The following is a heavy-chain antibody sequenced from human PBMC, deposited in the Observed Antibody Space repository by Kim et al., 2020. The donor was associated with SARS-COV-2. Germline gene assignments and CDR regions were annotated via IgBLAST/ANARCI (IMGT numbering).Heavy chain of an antibody. D-gene: IGHD6-13*01. Sequence: LKSRVTISVATSKNQFSLKLSSVTAADTAVYYCARGVRPYGAAAGNFFDYWGQGTLVTVSS. CDR3: ARGVRPYGAAAGNFFDY. J-gene: IGHJ4*02. V-gene: IGHV4-31*02.